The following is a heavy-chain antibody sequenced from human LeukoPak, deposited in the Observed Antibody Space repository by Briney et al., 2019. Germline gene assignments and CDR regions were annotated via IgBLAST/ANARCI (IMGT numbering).Heavy chain of an antibody. CDR3: ARGSSRFGESQGGFDP. CDR1: GGSISSSSYY. Sequence: SEALSLTCSVSGGSISSSSYYWGWIRQPPGKGLEWIGSIYYSGSTYYNPSLKSRVTISVDTSKNQFSLKLSSVTAADTAVYYCARGSSRFGESQGGFDPWGQGTLVTVSS. V-gene: IGHV4-39*07. CDR2: IYYSGST. J-gene: IGHJ5*02. D-gene: IGHD3-10*01.